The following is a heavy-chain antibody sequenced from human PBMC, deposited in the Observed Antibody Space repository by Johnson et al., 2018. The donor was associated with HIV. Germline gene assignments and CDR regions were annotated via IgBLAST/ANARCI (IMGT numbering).Heavy chain of an antibody. V-gene: IGHV3-30*18. CDR3: AKEGRDTDAFEI. Sequence: QVQLVESGGGVVQPGRSLRLSCVASGFRFSSYGMHWVRQAPGKGLEWVAGISYDVNNKYYEDSVKGRFSISRDNSKNTLYLQMNSLRTEDTAIYYCAKEGRDTDAFEIWGQGTLVTVSS. D-gene: IGHD3-10*01. J-gene: IGHJ3*02. CDR2: ISYDVNNK. CDR1: GFRFSSYG.